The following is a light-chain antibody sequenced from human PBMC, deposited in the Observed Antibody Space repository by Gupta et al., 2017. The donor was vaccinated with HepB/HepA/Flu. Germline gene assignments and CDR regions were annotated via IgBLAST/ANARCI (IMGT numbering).Light chain of an antibody. V-gene: IGKV1-39*01. CDR1: QGITVY. CDR2: AAS. CDR3: QQTYSTPRT. J-gene: IGKJ3*01. Sequence: DIQMTQSPSSLSASVGDRVTITCRASQGITVYLNWYQQKPGKAPNLLIYAASRLQSGVPSRFSGSGSGTDFTLTISSLQPEDFATYYCQQTYSTPRTFGPGTKVDIK.